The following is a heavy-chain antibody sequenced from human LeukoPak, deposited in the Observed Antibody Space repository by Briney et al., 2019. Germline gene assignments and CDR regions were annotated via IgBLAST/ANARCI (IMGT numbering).Heavy chain of an antibody. D-gene: IGHD3-22*01. Sequence: ASVKVSCKTSGYTLTIYDINWVRQATGRGLEWMGWMNPKSGATGYAQKFQGRVTMTRDTSISTAYMELSSLTSDDTAVYYCARGFSDYDGTDYAFSYYWGQGTLVTVSS. CDR3: ARGFSDYDGTDYAFSYY. CDR1: GYTLTIYD. V-gene: IGHV1-8*01. CDR2: MNPKSGAT. J-gene: IGHJ4*02.